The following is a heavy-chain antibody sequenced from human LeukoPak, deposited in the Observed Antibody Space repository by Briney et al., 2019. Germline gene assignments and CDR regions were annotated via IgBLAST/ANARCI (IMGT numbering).Heavy chain of an antibody. J-gene: IGHJ4*02. CDR1: GFTFSNHG. CDR2: IWYDGSKT. V-gene: IGHV3-33*01. D-gene: IGHD1-26*01. Sequence: PGGSLRLSCTTSGFTFSNHGLHWVRQAPGKGLEWMALIWYDGSKTYYADSVQGRFTISRDDSKNTLFLQMNSLRAEDTAVYYCASMEYKVYSEVADDYWGQGTLVTVSS. CDR3: ASMEYKVYSEVADDY.